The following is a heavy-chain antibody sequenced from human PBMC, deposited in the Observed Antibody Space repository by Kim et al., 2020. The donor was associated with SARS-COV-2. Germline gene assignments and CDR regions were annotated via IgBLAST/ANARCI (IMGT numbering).Heavy chain of an antibody. CDR2: IWYDGSNK. Sequence: GGSLRLSCAASGFTFNIYGMHWVRQAPGKGLEWVAVIWYDGSNKYYADSVKGRFTISRDNSKNTLYLQMNSLRAEDTAVYYCARDRGLGYYDSGASRRGLPCDYWGQGTLVTVSS. V-gene: IGHV3-33*08. CDR1: GFTFNIYG. CDR3: ARDRGLGYYDSGASRRGLPCDY. D-gene: IGHD3-22*01. J-gene: IGHJ4*02.